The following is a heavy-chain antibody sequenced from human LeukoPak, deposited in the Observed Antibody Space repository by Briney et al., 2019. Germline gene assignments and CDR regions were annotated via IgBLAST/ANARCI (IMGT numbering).Heavy chain of an antibody. V-gene: IGHV3-11*04. CDR3: ARGLRRGITMVRGVAFFDI. D-gene: IGHD3-10*01. CDR1: GFTFSDYY. CDR2: ISSSGSTI. Sequence: GGSLRLSCAASGFTFSDYYMSWIRQAPGKGLEWASYISSSGSTIYYADSVKGRFTISRDNAKNSLYLQMNSLRAEDTAVYYCARGLRRGITMVRGVAFFDIWGQGTMVTVSS. J-gene: IGHJ3*02.